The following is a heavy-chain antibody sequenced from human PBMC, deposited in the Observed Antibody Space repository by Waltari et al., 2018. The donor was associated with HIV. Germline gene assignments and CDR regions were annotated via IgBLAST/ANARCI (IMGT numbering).Heavy chain of an antibody. CDR3: ATAGYCRDASCYGSDH. D-gene: IGHD2-15*01. Sequence: EVQMVESGGGSVKPGESLRLSCVVSGLSFRETWMTWVRQAPGKGVEWVGRIKTQTDNAATNYAAPVTGRFIISRDDSRNTLYLQMNGLKVEDTAVYYCATAGYCRDASCYGSDHWGRGTRVTVSS. V-gene: IGHV3-15*01. J-gene: IGHJ4*01. CDR2: IKTQTDNAAT. CDR1: GLSFRETW.